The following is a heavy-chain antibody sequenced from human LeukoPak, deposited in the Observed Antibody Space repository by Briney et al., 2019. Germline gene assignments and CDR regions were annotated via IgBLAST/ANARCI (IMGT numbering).Heavy chain of an antibody. V-gene: IGHV3-74*01. CDR1: GFTFSTSW. CDR3: AHTVWSGNYFDY. Sequence: GGSLRLSCAASGFTFSTSWMHWVRQVPGKGLVWVSRINSDGRSTDYADSVKGRFTISRDNTKNTLYLQMNSLRVEDTAVYYCAHTVWSGNYFDYWGRGTLVTVSS. J-gene: IGHJ4*02. CDR2: INSDGRST. D-gene: IGHD3-3*01.